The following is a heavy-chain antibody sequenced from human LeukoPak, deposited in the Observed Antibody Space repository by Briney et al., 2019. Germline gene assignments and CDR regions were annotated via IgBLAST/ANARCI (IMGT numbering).Heavy chain of an antibody. CDR2: IYYSGST. V-gene: IGHV4-39*07. D-gene: IGHD6-13*01. Sequence: SETLSLTCTVSGGSISSSSYYWGWIRQPPGKGLEWIGSIYYSGSTYYNPSLKSRVTISVDTSKNQFSLKLSSVTAADTAVYYCAGIAAATFDYWGQGTLVTASS. CDR3: AGIAAATFDY. CDR1: GGSISSSSYY. J-gene: IGHJ4*02.